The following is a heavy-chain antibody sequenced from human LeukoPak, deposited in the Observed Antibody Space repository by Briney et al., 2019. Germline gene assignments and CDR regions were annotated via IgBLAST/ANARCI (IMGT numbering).Heavy chain of an antibody. V-gene: IGHV3-23*01. CDR3: ARGIPGYYYYYYMDV. CDR2: IRGSGGST. J-gene: IGHJ6*03. CDR1: GFTFDNYA. Sequence: KTGGSLRLSCAASGFTFDNYAMSWVRQAPGKGLEWVSTIRGSGGSTYYADSVKGRFTIPRDNPKNTLYLQMNSLRAGDTAVYYCARGIPGYYYYYYMDVWGKGTTVTVSS.